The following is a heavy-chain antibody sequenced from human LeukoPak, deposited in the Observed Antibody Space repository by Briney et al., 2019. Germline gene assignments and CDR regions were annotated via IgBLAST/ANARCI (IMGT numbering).Heavy chain of an antibody. CDR2: IYYSGST. Sequence: PSETLSLTCAVSGYSISSGYYWSWIRQPPGKGLEWIGYIYYSGSTNYNPSLKSRVTISVDTSKNQFSLKLSSVTAADTAVYYCARTGGYYYDSSGYYFDYWGQGTLVTVSS. CDR1: GYSISSGYY. D-gene: IGHD3-22*01. CDR3: ARTGGYYYDSSGYYFDY. V-gene: IGHV4-61*01. J-gene: IGHJ4*02.